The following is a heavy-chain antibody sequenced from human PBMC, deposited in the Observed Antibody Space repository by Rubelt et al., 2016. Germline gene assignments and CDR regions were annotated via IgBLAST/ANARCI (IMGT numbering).Heavy chain of an antibody. CDR3: AGYSSSWLRFDP. J-gene: IGHJ5*02. CDR2: IYHSGST. V-gene: IGHV4-61*01. D-gene: IGHD6-13*01. Sequence: QVQLQESGPGLVKPSETLSLTCTVSGGSVSSGSYYWSWIRQPPGKGLEWIGYIYHSGSTYYNPSLKSRVTISVDTSKNQFSLKLSSVTAADTAVYYCAGYSSSWLRFDPWGQGTLVTVSS. CDR1: GGSVSSGSYY.